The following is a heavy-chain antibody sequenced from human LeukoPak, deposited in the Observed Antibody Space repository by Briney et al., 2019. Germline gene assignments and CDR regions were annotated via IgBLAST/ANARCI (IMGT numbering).Heavy chain of an antibody. CDR3: ARVFRIPGISSDY. V-gene: IGHV3-74*01. J-gene: IGHJ4*02. CDR1: GFTFSTYW. D-gene: IGHD6-13*01. Sequence: GGSLRLSCAASGFTFSTYWMHWLRQAPGKGLVWVSRINSDGSSTSYADSVKGRFTISRDNARNTLYLQMNSLRAEDTAVYYCARVFRIPGISSDYWGQGTLVTVSS. CDR2: INSDGSST.